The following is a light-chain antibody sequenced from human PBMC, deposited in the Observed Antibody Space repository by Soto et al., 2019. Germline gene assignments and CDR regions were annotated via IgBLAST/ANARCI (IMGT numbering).Light chain of an antibody. CDR3: SSYTSSSTFYV. J-gene: IGLJ1*01. Sequence: QSVLTQPASVSGSPGQSITISCTGTSSYVGGYNYVSWYQQHPGKAPKLMIYEVSNRPSGVSNRFSGSKSGNTASLTISGLQAEDEADYYCSSYTSSSTFYVFGTGTKVTVL. CDR2: EVS. V-gene: IGLV2-14*01. CDR1: SSYVGGYNY.